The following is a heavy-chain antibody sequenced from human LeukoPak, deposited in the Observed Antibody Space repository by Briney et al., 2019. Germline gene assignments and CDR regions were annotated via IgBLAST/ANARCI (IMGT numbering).Heavy chain of an antibody. D-gene: IGHD3-22*01. J-gene: IGHJ4*02. CDR1: GFTVSSNY. CDR3: ARDLNGYSGSYFDY. Sequence: GGSLRLSCAASGFTVSSNYMSWVRQAPGKGLEWVSVIYSGGSTYYADSVKGRFTISRDNAKNSLYLQMNSLRAEDPAVYYCARDLNGYSGSYFDYWGQGTLVTVSS. V-gene: IGHV3-66*01. CDR2: IYSGGST.